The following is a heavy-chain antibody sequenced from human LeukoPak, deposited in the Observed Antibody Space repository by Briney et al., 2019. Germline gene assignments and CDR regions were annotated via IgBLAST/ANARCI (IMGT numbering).Heavy chain of an antibody. V-gene: IGHV4-4*07. CDR3: ARGHYYYNSGSYYYMDV. CDR1: GGSISSYY. D-gene: IGHD3-10*01. CDR2: IYTSGST. J-gene: IGHJ6*03. Sequence: ASETLSLTCTVSGGSISSYYWSWIRQPAGKGLEWIGRIYTSGSTNYNPSLKSRVTMSVDTSKNQFSLKLSSVTAADTAVYYCARGHYYYNSGSYYYMDVRGKGTTVTISS.